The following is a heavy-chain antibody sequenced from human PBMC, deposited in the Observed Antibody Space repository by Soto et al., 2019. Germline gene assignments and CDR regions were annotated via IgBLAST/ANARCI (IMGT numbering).Heavy chain of an antibody. Sequence: GASVKVSCKASGGTFSSYTISWVRQAPGQGLEWMGRIIPILGIANYAQKFQGRVTITADKSTSTAYMELSSLRSEDTAVYYCAREGVYNSGWYEFDYWGQGTLVTVSS. CDR1: GGTFSSYT. D-gene: IGHD6-19*01. J-gene: IGHJ4*02. CDR2: IIPILGIA. CDR3: AREGVYNSGWYEFDY. V-gene: IGHV1-69*04.